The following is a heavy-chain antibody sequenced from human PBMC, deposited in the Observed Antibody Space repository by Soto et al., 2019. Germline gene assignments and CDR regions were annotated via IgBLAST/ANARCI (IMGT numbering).Heavy chain of an antibody. V-gene: IGHV4-59*01. CDR2: IYYSGST. CDR3: ASLPIGYCSSTSCYRNKNYYYYMDV. J-gene: IGHJ6*03. D-gene: IGHD2-2*02. Sequence: PSETLSLTCTVYGGSISSYYWSWIRQPPGKGLEWIGYIYYSGSTNYNPSLKSRVTISVDTSKNQFSLKLSSVTAADTAVYYCASLPIGYCSSTSCYRNKNYYYYMDVWGKGTTVTSP. CDR1: GGSISSYY.